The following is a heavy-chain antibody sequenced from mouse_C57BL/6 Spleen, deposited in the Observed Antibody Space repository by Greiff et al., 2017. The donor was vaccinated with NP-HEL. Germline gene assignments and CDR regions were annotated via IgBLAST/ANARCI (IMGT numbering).Heavy chain of an antibody. V-gene: IGHV1-64*01. J-gene: IGHJ2*01. D-gene: IGHD4-1*01. CDR3: ARELGRDIDY. CDR1: GYTFTSYW. Sequence: QVQLQQPGAELVKPGASVKLSCKASGYTFTSYWMHWVKQRPGQGLEWIGMIHPNSGSTNYNEKFKSKATLTVDKSSSTAYMQLSSRTSEDSAVYYCARELGRDIDYWGQGTTLTVSS. CDR2: IHPNSGST.